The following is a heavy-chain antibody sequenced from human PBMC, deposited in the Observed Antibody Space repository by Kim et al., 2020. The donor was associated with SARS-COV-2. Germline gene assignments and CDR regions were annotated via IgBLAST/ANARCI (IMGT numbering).Heavy chain of an antibody. Sequence: GGSLRLSCAASGFTFSSCAMHWVRQAPGKGLEWVAVISYDGSTKNYADSVKGRFTISRDNSKNTLSLQMNSLRAEDTALYYCARDPWNRLRGITYSYY. D-gene: IGHD3-10*01. CDR2: ISYDGSTK. J-gene: IGHJ6*01. V-gene: IGHV3-30-3*01. CDR1: GFTFSSCA. CDR3: ARDPWNRLRGITYSYY.